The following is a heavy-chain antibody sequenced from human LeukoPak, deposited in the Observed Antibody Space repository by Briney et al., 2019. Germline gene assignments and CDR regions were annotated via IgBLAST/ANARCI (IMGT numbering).Heavy chain of an antibody. V-gene: IGHV4-4*02. CDR3: ARGRGVGATALDY. Sequence: SETLSLTCAVSGGSISSSNWWSWVRQPPGKGLEWIGEIYHSGSTNYNPPLKSRVTISVDKSKNQFSLKLSSVTAADTAVYYCARGRGVGATALDYWGQGTLVTVSS. J-gene: IGHJ4*02. D-gene: IGHD1-26*01. CDR2: IYHSGST. CDR1: GGSISSSNW.